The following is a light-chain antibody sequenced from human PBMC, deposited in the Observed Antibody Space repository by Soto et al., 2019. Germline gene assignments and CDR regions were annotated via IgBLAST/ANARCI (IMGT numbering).Light chain of an antibody. CDR1: QSISSY. Sequence: DIQMTQSPSSLSASVGDRVTITCRASQSISSYLNWYQQKPGKAPKLLIYAASSLQSGVPSRFSGSGSGTDFTLTISSLQHEDFATYYCQQGYSTPITFGQGTRLEIK. V-gene: IGKV1-39*01. CDR3: QQGYSTPIT. J-gene: IGKJ5*01. CDR2: AAS.